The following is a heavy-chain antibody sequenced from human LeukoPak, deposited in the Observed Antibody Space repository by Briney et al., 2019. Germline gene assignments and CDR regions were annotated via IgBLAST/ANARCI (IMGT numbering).Heavy chain of an antibody. Sequence: PGGSLRLSCAASGFTFSSYGMHWVRQAPGKGLEWVALIWYDGSNKYYADSVKGRFTISRDNSKNTLYLQMNSLRAEDTAVYYCAKDPTTEPFVWGQGTLVTASS. D-gene: IGHD4-17*01. CDR1: GFTFSSYG. V-gene: IGHV3-33*06. CDR2: IWYDGSNK. CDR3: AKDPTTEPFV. J-gene: IGHJ4*02.